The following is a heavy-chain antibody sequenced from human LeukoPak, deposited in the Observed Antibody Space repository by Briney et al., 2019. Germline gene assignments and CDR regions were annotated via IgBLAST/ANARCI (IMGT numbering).Heavy chain of an antibody. J-gene: IGHJ6*02. CDR2: INPSGGST. CDR1: XYTFTSYY. CDR3: ARAEVSYYDFWSGYLKYYYGMDV. V-gene: IGHV1-46*01. Sequence: SVXVSXKASXYTFTSYYMHWVRQAPGQGLEWMGIINPSGGSTSYAQKFQGRVTMTRDRSTSTVYMELSSLRSEYTAVYYCARAEVSYYDFWSGYLKYYYGMDVWGQGTTVTVSS. D-gene: IGHD3-3*01.